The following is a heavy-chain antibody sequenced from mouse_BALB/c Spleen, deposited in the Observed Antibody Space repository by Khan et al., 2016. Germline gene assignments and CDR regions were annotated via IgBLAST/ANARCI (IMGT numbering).Heavy chain of an antibody. CDR2: IYPGAGDT. D-gene: IGHD2-14*01. V-gene: IGHV1-80*01. Sequence: QVQLQQSGAELVRPGSSVKISCKASGFAFSSYWMNWVKQRTGQGLEWIGQIYPGAGDTNYNGKFKGKATLTADKSSSTAYMQLSSLTSEDSAVYFCARGTPFANWGQGTLVTVSA. CDR3: ARGTPFAN. J-gene: IGHJ3*01. CDR1: GFAFSSYW.